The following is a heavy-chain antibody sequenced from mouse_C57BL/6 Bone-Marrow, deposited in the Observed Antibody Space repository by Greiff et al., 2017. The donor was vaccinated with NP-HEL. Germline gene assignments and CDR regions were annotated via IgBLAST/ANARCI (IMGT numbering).Heavy chain of an antibody. V-gene: IGHV5-6*02. J-gene: IGHJ2*01. CDR3: AGRGVVARDYFDY. Sequence: DVKLVESGGDLVKPGGSLKLSCAASGFTFSSYGMSWVRQTPDKRLEWVATISSGGSYTYYPDSVKGRFTISRDNAKNTLYLQMSSLKSEDTAMYYCAGRGVVARDYFDYWGQGTTLTVSS. CDR1: GFTFSSYG. CDR2: ISSGGSYT. D-gene: IGHD1-1*01.